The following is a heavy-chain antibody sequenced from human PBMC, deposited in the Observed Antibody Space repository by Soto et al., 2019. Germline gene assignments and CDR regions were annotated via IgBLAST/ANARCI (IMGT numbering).Heavy chain of an antibody. CDR2: IRGFSPYA. Sequence: SGGSLRLSCVASGFTFRSYTMDWVRQAPGKGLEWVSGIRGFSPYAFYADSVKGRFTISRDNAQNSRFLQINSLRAEDPAVYYCASDRGYDADDYYCNAMDVWGQGTTVTVSS. V-gene: IGHV3-21*01. CDR1: GFTFRSYT. J-gene: IGHJ6*02. CDR3: ASDRGYDADDYYCNAMDV. D-gene: IGHD2-15*01.